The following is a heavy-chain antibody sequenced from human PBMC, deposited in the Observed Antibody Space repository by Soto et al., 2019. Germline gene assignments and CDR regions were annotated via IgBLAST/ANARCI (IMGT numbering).Heavy chain of an antibody. J-gene: IGHJ5*02. CDR3: ARDLRSRGWFDP. Sequence: SETLSLTCDVSGVSITSHYWNWIRQSPGMGLEWIGSTYFRGSASYNPSLKSRVTISLDTSKDQLSLTLSAVTAADSAVYYCARDLRSRGWFDPWGPGILVTVSS. V-gene: IGHV4-59*11. CDR1: GVSITSHY. CDR2: TYFRGSA.